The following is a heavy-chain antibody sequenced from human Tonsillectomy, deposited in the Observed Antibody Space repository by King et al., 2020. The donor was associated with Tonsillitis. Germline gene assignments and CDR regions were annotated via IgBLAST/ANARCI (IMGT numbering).Heavy chain of an antibody. CDR3: ARDDTNWGFDRYFKY. CDR1: GFTFSRYG. Sequence: QLVQSGGGVVQPGRSLRLSCAASGFTFSRYGMHWARQAPGKGLEWVAVIWYDGSNKYYADSVKGRFTISRDNSKNTLYLQMNSLRAEDTAVYCCARDDTNWGFDRYFKYWGQGTLVTVSS. CDR2: IWYDGSNK. J-gene: IGHJ4*02. V-gene: IGHV3-33*01. D-gene: IGHD7-27*01.